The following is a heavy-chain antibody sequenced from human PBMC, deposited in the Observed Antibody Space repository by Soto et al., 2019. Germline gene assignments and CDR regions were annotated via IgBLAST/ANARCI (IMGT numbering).Heavy chain of an antibody. J-gene: IGHJ6*02. CDR2: ISGSGGST. CDR1: GFTFSSYA. V-gene: IGHV3-23*01. Sequence: PGGSLRLSCAASGFTFSSYAMSWVRQAQGKGLEWVSAISGSGGSTYYADSVKGRFTISRDNSKNTLYLQMNSLRAEDTAVYYCAKETGYYYYYGMDVWGQGTTVTVSS. CDR3: AKETGYYYYYGMDV.